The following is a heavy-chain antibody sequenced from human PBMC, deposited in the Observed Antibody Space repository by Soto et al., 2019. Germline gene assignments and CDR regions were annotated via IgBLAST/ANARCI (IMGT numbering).Heavy chain of an antibody. Sequence: QVQLVQSGAEVKKPGASVKVSCKASGYTFTGYYMHWVRQAPGQGLEWMGWINPNSGGTNYAQKFQGRVTMTRDTSISTAYMELSRLSSDDTAVYYCASGGATVTTYYYYGMDVWGQGTTVTVSS. V-gene: IGHV1-2*02. CDR3: ASGGATVTTYYYYGMDV. D-gene: IGHD4-17*01. CDR1: GYTFTGYY. CDR2: INPNSGGT. J-gene: IGHJ6*02.